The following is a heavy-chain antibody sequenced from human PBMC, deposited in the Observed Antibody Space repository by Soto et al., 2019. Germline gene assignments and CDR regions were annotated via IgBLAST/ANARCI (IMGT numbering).Heavy chain of an antibody. V-gene: IGHV1-8*01. D-gene: IGHD2-2*01. CDR2: MNPNSGNT. Sequence: QVQLVQSGAEVKKPGASVKVSCKASGYTFTSYDINWVRQATGQGLEWMGWMNPNSGNTGYAQKFQGRVTMTRNTSISRAEMERSSLRSEDPAVYYCARVKGIVVVPAATLDYYSYGMDVWGQGTTVTVSS. CDR1: GYTFTSYD. CDR3: ARVKGIVVVPAATLDYYSYGMDV. J-gene: IGHJ6*02.